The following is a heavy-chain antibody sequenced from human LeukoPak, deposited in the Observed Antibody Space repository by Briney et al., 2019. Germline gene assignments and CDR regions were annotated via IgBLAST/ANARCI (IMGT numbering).Heavy chain of an antibody. Sequence: PGGSLRLSCTASGFSFSSYEMNWVRQAPGKGLEWLSFMTTSGNTIFYAESVKERFTISRDNAKKTLYLQMNSLRDEDTAVYYCARVGGATAVTMYFEYWGQGTLVTVSS. J-gene: IGHJ4*02. CDR2: MTTSGNTI. CDR3: ARVGGATAVTMYFEY. D-gene: IGHD1-26*01. V-gene: IGHV3-48*03. CDR1: GFSFSSYE.